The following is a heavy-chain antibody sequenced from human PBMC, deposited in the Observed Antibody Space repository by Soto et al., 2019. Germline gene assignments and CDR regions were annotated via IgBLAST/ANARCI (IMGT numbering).Heavy chain of an antibody. Sequence: SETLSLTCAVSSGSISSSNWWSWVRQPPGKGLEWIGEIYHSGSTNYNPSLKSRVTISVDKSKNQFSLKLSSVTAADTAVYYCATVPLIFGDYYYYYYMDVWGKGTTVSVSS. CDR3: ATVPLIFGDYYYYYYMDV. J-gene: IGHJ6*03. V-gene: IGHV4-4*02. CDR2: IYHSGST. CDR1: SGSISSSNW. D-gene: IGHD3-3*01.